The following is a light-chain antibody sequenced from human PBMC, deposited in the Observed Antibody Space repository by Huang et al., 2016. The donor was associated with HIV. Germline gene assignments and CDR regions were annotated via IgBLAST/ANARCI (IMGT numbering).Light chain of an antibody. V-gene: IGKV1-39*01. CDR3: QQSYSTPWT. Sequence: DIQMTQSPSSLSASVGDRVTITCRASQRVSSYLNWYQQKPGKAPELLFYAASSLQSGVPSRFSGSGYGTDFTLTISSLQPEDFATYYCQQSYSTPWTFGQGTRVEIK. J-gene: IGKJ1*01. CDR2: AAS. CDR1: QRVSSY.